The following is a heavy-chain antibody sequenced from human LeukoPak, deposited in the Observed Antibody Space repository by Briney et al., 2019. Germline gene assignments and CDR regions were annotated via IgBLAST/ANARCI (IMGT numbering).Heavy chain of an antibody. V-gene: IGHV3-9*01. CDR3: AKAGPLGAEYFQH. CDR1: GFTFDDYA. D-gene: IGHD7-27*01. CDR2: ISWNSGSI. Sequence: PGGSLRLSCAASGFTFDDYAMHWVRQAPGKGLEWVSGISWNSGSIGYADSVKGRFTISRDNAKNSLYLQMNSLRAEDTALYYRAKAGPLGAEYFQHWGQGTLVTVSS. J-gene: IGHJ1*01.